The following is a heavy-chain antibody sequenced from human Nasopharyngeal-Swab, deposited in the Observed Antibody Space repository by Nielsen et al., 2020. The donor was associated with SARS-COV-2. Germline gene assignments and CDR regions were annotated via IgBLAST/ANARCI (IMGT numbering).Heavy chain of an antibody. D-gene: IGHD6-13*01. J-gene: IGHJ3*02. CDR2: IYYSGST. CDR1: GGSISSGGYY. V-gene: IGHV4-31*03. Sequence: SETLSLTCTVSGGSISSGGYYWSWMRQNQGKGLEWIGYIYYSGSTYYNPSLKSRVTISVDTSKNQFSLKLSSVTAADTAVYYCASGRSHIAAAGNDAFDIWGQGTMVTVSS. CDR3: ASGRSHIAAAGNDAFDI.